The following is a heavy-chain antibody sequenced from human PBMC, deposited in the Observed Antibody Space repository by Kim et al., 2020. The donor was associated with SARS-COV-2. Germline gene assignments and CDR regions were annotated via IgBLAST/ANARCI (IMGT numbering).Heavy chain of an antibody. V-gene: IGHV3-20*03. CDR3: TRSADPGIAAAGDY. J-gene: IGHJ4*02. D-gene: IGHD6-13*01. Sequence: YADSVKRRFTISIDNAKNSMYLQMNSLRAEDTALYYCTRSADPGIAAAGDYWGQGSLVTVSS.